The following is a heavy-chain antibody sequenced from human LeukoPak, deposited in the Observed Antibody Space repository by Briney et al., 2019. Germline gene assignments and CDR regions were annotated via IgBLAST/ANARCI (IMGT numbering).Heavy chain of an antibody. CDR1: GFTFSDYY. Sequence: GGSLRLSCAASGFTFSDYYMNWIRQAPGKGLEWISYISSSGGTIYYADSVKGRFTISRDNAKNSLYLQKNSLRAEDTAVYYCAGYSSGWSGAFHIWGQGTMVTVSS. J-gene: IGHJ3*02. CDR2: ISSSGGTI. V-gene: IGHV3-11*04. CDR3: AGYSSGWSGAFHI. D-gene: IGHD6-19*01.